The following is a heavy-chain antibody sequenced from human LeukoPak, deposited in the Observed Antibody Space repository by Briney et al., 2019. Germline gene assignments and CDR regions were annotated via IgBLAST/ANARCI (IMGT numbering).Heavy chain of an antibody. CDR3: ARDLKRYCSSGSRSDFDY. Sequence: GGSLRLSCAASGFTFSSYWMSWVRQAPGKGLEWVATIKQDGSEKYYVDSVKGRFTISRDNAKNALYLQMNRLRAEDTAVYYCARDLKRYCSSGSRSDFDYWGQGTLVTVSS. CDR1: GFTFSSYW. D-gene: IGHD2-15*01. J-gene: IGHJ4*02. CDR2: IKQDGSEK. V-gene: IGHV3-7*01.